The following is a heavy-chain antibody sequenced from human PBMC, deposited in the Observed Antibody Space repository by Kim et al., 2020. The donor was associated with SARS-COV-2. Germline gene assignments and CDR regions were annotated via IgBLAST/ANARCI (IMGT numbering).Heavy chain of an antibody. Sequence: GGSLRLSCAASGFTFSSYAMHWVRQAPGKGLEWVAVISYDGSNKYYADSVKGRFTISRDNSKNTLYRQMNSLRAEDTAVYYCARGVSGQWLAAEYFQHWGQGTLVTVSS. CDR3: ARGVSGQWLAAEYFQH. J-gene: IGHJ1*01. V-gene: IGHV3-30*04. D-gene: IGHD6-19*01. CDR1: GFTFSSYA. CDR2: ISYDGSNK.